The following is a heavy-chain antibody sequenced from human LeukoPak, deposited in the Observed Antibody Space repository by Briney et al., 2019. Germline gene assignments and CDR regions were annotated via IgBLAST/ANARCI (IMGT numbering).Heavy chain of an antibody. CDR1: GGSFSGYY. D-gene: IGHD3-3*01. CDR3: ARGSRLGVVGRDAFDI. Sequence: SETLSLTCAVYGGSFSGYYWSWIRQPPGKGLEWIGEINHSGSTNYNPSLKSRVTISVDTSKNQFSLKLSSVTAADTAVYYCARGSRLGVVGRDAFDIWGQGTVVTVSS. J-gene: IGHJ3*02. V-gene: IGHV4-34*01. CDR2: INHSGST.